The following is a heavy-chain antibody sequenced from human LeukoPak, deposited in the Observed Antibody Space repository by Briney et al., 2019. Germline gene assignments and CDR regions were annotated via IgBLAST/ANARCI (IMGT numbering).Heavy chain of an antibody. V-gene: IGHV3-30*02. J-gene: IGHJ4*02. Sequence: QPGGSLRLFCAASGFTFSNYGMHWVRQAPGKGLEWAAFIRYDGSNKYYADSVKGRFTISRDNSKNTLSLQMNSLRAEDTAVYYCARDYYDGIGYYYEDYWGQGTLVTVSS. CDR3: ARDYYDGIGYYYEDY. CDR2: IRYDGSNK. D-gene: IGHD3-22*01. CDR1: GFTFSNYG.